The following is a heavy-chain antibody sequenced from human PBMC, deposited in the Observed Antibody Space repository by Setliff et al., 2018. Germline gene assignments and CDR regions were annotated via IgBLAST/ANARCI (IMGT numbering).Heavy chain of an antibody. D-gene: IGHD2-2*01. J-gene: IGHJ6*04. V-gene: IGHV7-4-1*02. CDR2: INTNTGNP. CDR3: AKEFTVVVPAALALDV. CDR1: GYTFTTYA. Sequence: ASVKVSCKASGYTFTTYAMGWMRQAPGQRLEWMGWINTNTGNPSYAQGFTGRFVFSLDTSVSTAYLQISSLKPEDTAVYYCAKEFTVVVPAALALDVWGKGTTVTVSS.